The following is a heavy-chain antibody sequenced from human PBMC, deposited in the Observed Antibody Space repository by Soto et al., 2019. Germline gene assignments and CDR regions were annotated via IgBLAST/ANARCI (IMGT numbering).Heavy chain of an antibody. Sequence: EVQLVESGGGLVQPGGSLRLSCAASGFTFSSYEMNWVRQAPGKGLEWVSYISSSGSTIYYADSVKGRFTISRDNAKNSLYLPMNSLRAEDTAVYYCARAYYDSSGPLRDWGQGTLVTVSS. CDR3: ARAYYDSSGPLRD. CDR1: GFTFSSYE. V-gene: IGHV3-48*03. CDR2: ISSSGSTI. J-gene: IGHJ4*02. D-gene: IGHD3-22*01.